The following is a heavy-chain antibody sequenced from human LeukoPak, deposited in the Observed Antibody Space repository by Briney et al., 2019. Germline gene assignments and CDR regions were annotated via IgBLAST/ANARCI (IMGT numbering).Heavy chain of an antibody. J-gene: IGHJ4*02. Sequence: PSETLSLTCTVSGGSISSSSYYWGWIRQPPGKGLEWIGSIYYSGSTYYNPSLKSRVTISVDTSKNQFSLKLSSVTASDTAVYFCVRHYSPSYCHGACYRFDSWGQGTLVTVSS. D-gene: IGHD2-21*02. CDR3: VRHYSPSYCHGACYRFDS. CDR1: GGSISSSSYY. CDR2: IYYSGST. V-gene: IGHV4-39*01.